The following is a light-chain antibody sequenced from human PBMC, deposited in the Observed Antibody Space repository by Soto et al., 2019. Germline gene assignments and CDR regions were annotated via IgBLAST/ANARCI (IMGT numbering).Light chain of an antibody. J-gene: IGKJ1*01. V-gene: IGKV3-20*01. CDR3: QQYGSTPWT. CDR1: QTVSNSY. Sequence: EIVLTQSPGTLSLSPGERATLSCRASQTVSNSYIAWYQQKPGQAPRLLIYGASSRASGIPDRFSGSGSGTDFTLTISRLEPEDLAVYHCQQYGSTPWTFGQGTKVEIK. CDR2: GAS.